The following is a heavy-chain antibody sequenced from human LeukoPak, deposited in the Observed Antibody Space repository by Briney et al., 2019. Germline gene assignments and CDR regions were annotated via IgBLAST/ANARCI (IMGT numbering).Heavy chain of an antibody. D-gene: IGHD5-12*01. V-gene: IGHV3-23*01. Sequence: GGSLRLSCAVSGSTSSSYAMNWVRQAPGKGLEWVSIIYGNGATTDYADSVKGRFTISRDDSKNTLYLQMNSLRAEDTAVYYCARKYSGFDYWGQGTLVTVSS. CDR2: IYGNGATT. J-gene: IGHJ4*02. CDR1: GSTSSSYA. CDR3: ARKYSGFDY.